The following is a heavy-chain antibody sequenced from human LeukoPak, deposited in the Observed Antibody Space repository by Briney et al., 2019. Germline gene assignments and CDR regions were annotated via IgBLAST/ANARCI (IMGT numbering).Heavy chain of an antibody. CDR3: VRQFAS. CDR1: GFTFGDHI. J-gene: IGHJ4*02. V-gene: IGHV3-48*01. CDR2: VSGSGSTV. Sequence: GGSLRLSCAASGFTFGDHIMNWVRQLPGKRLEWVAYVSGSGSTVYYADSVRGRFTVSRDNGKSSLYLQMNSLRVEDTALYYCVRQFASWGQGTLVTVSS.